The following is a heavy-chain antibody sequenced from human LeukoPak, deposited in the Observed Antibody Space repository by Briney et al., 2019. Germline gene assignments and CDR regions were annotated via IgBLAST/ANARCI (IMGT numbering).Heavy chain of an antibody. D-gene: IGHD3-10*01. CDR3: ARGGLWFGVYSDY. CDR2: IDSDGRST. Sequence: GGSLRLSCAASGFTFSGYWIHWVRQAPGKGLVWVSRIDSDGRSTTYADSVKGRFTISRDNAKNTLYLQMNSLRAKDTAVYYCARGGLWFGVYSDYWGQGTLVTVSS. V-gene: IGHV3-74*01. J-gene: IGHJ4*02. CDR1: GFTFSGYW.